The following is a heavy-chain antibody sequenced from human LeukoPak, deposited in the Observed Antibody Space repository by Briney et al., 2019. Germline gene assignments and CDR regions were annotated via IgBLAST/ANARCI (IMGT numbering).Heavy chain of an antibody. Sequence: SETLSLTRTVSGGSISSYYWSWIRQPPGKGLEWIGYIYYSGSTDYNPSLKSRVTISVDTSKNQFSLKLSSVTAADTAVYYCASHSGAYYFDYWGQGTLVNVSS. CDR2: IYYSGST. CDR1: GGSISSYY. V-gene: IGHV4-59*01. J-gene: IGHJ4*02. CDR3: ASHSGAYYFDY. D-gene: IGHD2-15*01.